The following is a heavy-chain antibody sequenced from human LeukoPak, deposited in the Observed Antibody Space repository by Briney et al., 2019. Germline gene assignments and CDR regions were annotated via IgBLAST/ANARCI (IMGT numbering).Heavy chain of an antibody. CDR2: IKEDGSVN. V-gene: IGHV3-7*01. D-gene: IGHD4-23*01. J-gene: IGHJ4*02. CDR1: GFTFSTYW. Sequence: GGSLRLSCAASGFTFSTYWMSWVRQAPGKGLEWVANIKEDGSVNAYVDSVKGRFTISRDNAKNSLDLQMHSLRVEDAAVYYYARLSTVVTFDYWGQGTLVTVSS. CDR3: ARLSTVVTFDY.